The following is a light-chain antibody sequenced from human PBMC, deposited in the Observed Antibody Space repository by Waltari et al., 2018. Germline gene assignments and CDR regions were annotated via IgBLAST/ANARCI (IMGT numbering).Light chain of an antibody. CDR2: NTN. J-gene: IGLJ2*01. CDR3: VLYMGSGTVV. CDR1: SGSVSPSYF. Sequence: QTVVTQEPSFSVSPGGTVTLTCGLSSGSVSPSYFPIWYQQTPGQPPRTPMYNTNPRSSGVPDRFSGSILGIKGALSVTGAQADDESQYYCVLYMGSGTVVFGGGTKLTVI. V-gene: IGLV8-61*01.